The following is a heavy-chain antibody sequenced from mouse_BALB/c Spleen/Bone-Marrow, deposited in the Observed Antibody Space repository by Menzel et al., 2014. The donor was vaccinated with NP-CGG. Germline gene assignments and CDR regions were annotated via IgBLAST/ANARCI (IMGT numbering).Heavy chain of an antibody. CDR3: ARPRYPFYAMDS. Sequence: DVQLVESGGGLVQPGGSLKLSCAASGFTFNSNTMSWVRQTPEKRLEWVAYITNGGGATYYLDTVKGRFTISRDSAKNTLYLQMSSLKSEGTAMYYCARPRYPFYAMDSWGQGTSVTVSS. D-gene: IGHD2-14*01. CDR1: GFTFNSNT. CDR2: ITNGGGAT. J-gene: IGHJ4*01. V-gene: IGHV5-12-2*01.